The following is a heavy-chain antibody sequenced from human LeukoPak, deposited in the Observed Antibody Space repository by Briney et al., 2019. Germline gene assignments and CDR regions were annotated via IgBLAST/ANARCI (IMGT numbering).Heavy chain of an antibody. J-gene: IGHJ4*02. V-gene: IGHV3-74*01. D-gene: IGHD7-27*01. CDR1: RFTFSSYW. Sequence: PGGSLRLSCAASRFTFSSYWMHWVRQAPGKGLVWVSRINSDGSSTSYADSVKGRFTISRDNAKNTLYLQMNSLRAEDTAVYYCSGVNSRLFDYWGQGTLVTVSS. CDR3: SGVNSRLFDY. CDR2: INSDGSST.